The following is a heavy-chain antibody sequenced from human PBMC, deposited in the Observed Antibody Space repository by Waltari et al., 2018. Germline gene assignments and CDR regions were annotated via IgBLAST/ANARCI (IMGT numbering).Heavy chain of an antibody. J-gene: IGHJ5*02. V-gene: IGHV4-4*07. CDR1: GGSISSYY. D-gene: IGHD3-10*01. CDR3: ARDQITMVRRANWFDP. CDR2: IYTSGST. Sequence: QVQLQESGPGLVKPSETLSLTCTVSGGSISSYYWSWIRQPAGKGLEWIGRIYTSGSTNYNPSLKSRVTMSVDTSKNQCSLKLSSVTAADTAVYYCARDQITMVRRANWFDPWGQGTLVTVSS.